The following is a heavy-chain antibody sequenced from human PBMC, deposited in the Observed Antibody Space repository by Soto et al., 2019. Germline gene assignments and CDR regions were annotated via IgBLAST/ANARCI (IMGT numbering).Heavy chain of an antibody. J-gene: IGHJ6*02. CDR3: GRGTKNSSGYYPLPYYGMDV. CDR2: INLSGST. CDR1: GGSFSGYY. Sequence: PSETLSLTCAVYGGSFSGYYWSWIRQPPGKGLEWIGEINLSGSTNYNPSLKSRVTISVDTSKNQFSLKLSSVTAADTAVYYCGRGTKNSSGYYPLPYYGMDVWGQGTTVTVSS. V-gene: IGHV4-34*01. D-gene: IGHD3-22*01.